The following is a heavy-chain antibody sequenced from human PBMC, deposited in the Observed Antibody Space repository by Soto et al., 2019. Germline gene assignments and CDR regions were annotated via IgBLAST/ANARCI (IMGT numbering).Heavy chain of an antibody. CDR1: GFTYSSYS. CDR2: ISSSSSTI. D-gene: IGHD6-19*01. V-gene: IGHV3-48*02. Sequence: GGALRLSCAASGFTYSSYSMNWVRQAPGKGLEWVSYISSSSSTIYYADSVKGRFTISRDNAKNSLYLQMNSLRDEDTAVYYCARDNPQWKAVAGIKGYYHYVMAVCGQGTTVTVS. CDR3: ARDNPQWKAVAGIKGYYHYVMAV. J-gene: IGHJ6*02.